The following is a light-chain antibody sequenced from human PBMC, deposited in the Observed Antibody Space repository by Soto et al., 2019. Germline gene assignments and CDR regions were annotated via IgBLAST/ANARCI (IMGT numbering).Light chain of an antibody. Sequence: EIVLTQSPGTLSLSPGERATLSCRASQSVSSNNLAWYQQRPGQAPRVVIYGASTRATGIPERFSGSGSGTDFTLTISRLEPEDSGVYYCQQYGRSPLTFGPGTKVDIK. CDR3: QQYGRSPLT. CDR2: GAS. CDR1: QSVSSNN. J-gene: IGKJ3*01. V-gene: IGKV3-20*01.